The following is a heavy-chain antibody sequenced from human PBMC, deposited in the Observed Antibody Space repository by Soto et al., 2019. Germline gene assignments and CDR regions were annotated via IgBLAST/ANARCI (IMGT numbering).Heavy chain of an antibody. CDR2: IYSGGST. J-gene: IGHJ4*02. Sequence: EVQLVESGGGLVQPGGSLRLSCAASGFTVSSNYMSWVRQAPGKGLEWVSVIYSGGSTYYADSVKGRFTISRDNSKNTLYLQMNSLRAEDTAVYYCARAHPLCCSGGSCYVYWGQGTLVTVSS. D-gene: IGHD2-15*01. CDR3: ARAHPLCCSGGSCYVY. CDR1: GFTVSSNY. V-gene: IGHV3-66*01.